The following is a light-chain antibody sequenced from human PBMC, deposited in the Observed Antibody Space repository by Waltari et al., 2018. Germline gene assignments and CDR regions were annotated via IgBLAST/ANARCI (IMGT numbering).Light chain of an antibody. V-gene: IGLV3-10*01. CDR1: ALPKKY. CDR3: SSTDSSSHLVL. CDR2: EDK. J-gene: IGLJ2*01. Sequence: SYELTQPPSVSVSPGQTARITCSGDALPKKYSYWYQQKSGQAPVLVIYEDKKRPSGIPERFSGSSSGTMATLTIRCAQVDDEADYYCSSTDSSSHLVLFGGGTKLTVL.